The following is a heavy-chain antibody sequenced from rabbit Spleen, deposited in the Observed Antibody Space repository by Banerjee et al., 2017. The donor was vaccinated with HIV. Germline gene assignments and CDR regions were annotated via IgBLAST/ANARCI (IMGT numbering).Heavy chain of an antibody. D-gene: IGHD5-1*01. CDR1: GVSLNDKDV. Sequence: QEQLVESGGGLVKPEGSLTLTCKASGVSLNDKDVMCWVRQAPGKGLEWIACIYAGSSGDTYYANWAKGRFTISKTSSTTVSLKMTSLTAADTATYFCARGDYGSDDSAYDLWGPGTLVTVS. V-gene: IGHV1S45*01. J-gene: IGHJ4*01. CDR3: ARGDYGSDDSAYDL. CDR2: IYAGSSGDT.